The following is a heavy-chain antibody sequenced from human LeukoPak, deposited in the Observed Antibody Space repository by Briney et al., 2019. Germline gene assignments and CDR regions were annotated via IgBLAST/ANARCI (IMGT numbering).Heavy chain of an antibody. D-gene: IGHD5-12*01. J-gene: IGHJ4*02. V-gene: IGHV4-39*07. CDR1: GGSISSSSYY. Sequence: PSETLSLTCTVSGGSISSSSYYWGWIRQPPGKGLEWIGSIYYSGSTYYNPSLKSRVTISVDTSKNQFSLKLSSVTAADTAVYYCARDWATVAIDYWGQGTLVTVSS. CDR2: IYYSGST. CDR3: ARDWATVAIDY.